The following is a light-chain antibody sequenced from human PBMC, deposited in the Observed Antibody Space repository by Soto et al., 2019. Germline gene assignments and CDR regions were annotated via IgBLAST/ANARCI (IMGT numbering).Light chain of an antibody. CDR3: QQYGTSPID. CDR1: QNVGGRF. V-gene: IGKV3-20*01. Sequence: IVLTQSPGTLSLSPGERATLSCRASQNVGGRFLAWYQQKPGQAPRLLINVASTRATGIPDRFSGSGSGTDFTLTISRLEPEDFAVYYCQQYGTSPIDFGQVTRLEIK. CDR2: VAS. J-gene: IGKJ5*01.